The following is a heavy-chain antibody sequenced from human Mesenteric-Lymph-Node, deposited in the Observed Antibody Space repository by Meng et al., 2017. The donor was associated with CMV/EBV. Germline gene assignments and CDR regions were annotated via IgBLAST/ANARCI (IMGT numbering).Heavy chain of an antibody. V-gene: IGHV4-39*07. J-gene: IGHJ4*02. CDR2: INHSGSS. D-gene: IGHD3-3*01. CDR1: GGSISSSSYY. Sequence: SETLSLTCTVSGGSISSSSYYWTWVRQPPGEGLEWIGEINHSGSSNYNPSLKSRVTMSVDTSRSQFSLKLSSVTAADTAVYYCARPHRHNDFWSGAPDYWGRGTLVTVSS. CDR3: ARPHRHNDFWSGAPDY.